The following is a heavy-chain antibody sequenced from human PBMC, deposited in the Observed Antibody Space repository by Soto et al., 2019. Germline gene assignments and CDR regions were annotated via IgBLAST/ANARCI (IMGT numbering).Heavy chain of an antibody. Sequence: VQLVQSGGEVGKPGASVTVSCRASGYTFTKYGISWVRQAPGQGLEWMGWISADNDNTNYAQNLQGRVTMTTDTSTSTAYMQLRSLRSDDTAVYFCARGTSGYDYGLFDFWGQGTLVTVSS. CDR3: ARGTSGYDYGLFDF. CDR2: ISADNDNT. J-gene: IGHJ4*02. CDR1: GYTFTKYG. D-gene: IGHD5-12*01. V-gene: IGHV1-18*01.